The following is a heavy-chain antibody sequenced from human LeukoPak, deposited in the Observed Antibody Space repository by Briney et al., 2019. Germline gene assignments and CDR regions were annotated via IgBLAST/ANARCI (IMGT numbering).Heavy chain of an antibody. Sequence: SETLSLTCAVYGGSFSGYYWSWIRQPPGKGLEWIGEINHSGSTNYNPSLKSRVTISVDTSKNQFSLKLSSVTAADTAVYYCARLWSTSCKGGSCPHQPNYWGQGTRVTVPS. V-gene: IGHV4-34*01. D-gene: IGHD2-15*01. CDR3: ARLWSTSCKGGSCPHQPNY. J-gene: IGHJ4*02. CDR1: GGSFSGYY. CDR2: INHSGST.